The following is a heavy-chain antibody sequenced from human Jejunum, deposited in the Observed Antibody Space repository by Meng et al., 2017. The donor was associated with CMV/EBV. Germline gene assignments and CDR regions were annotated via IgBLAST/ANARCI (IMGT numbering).Heavy chain of an antibody. J-gene: IGHJ6*02. D-gene: IGHD3-16*01. V-gene: IGHV3-43*01. Sequence: DDYTMHGVRELRGKGMEWVSLISGEGGSGYYAESEKGRFTIYRDNNKNSLYLQMNSLRTEDTALYYCVKDRGAVTGNYYYYAMDVWGQGTTVTVSS. CDR2: ISGEGGSG. CDR3: VKDRGAVTGNYYYYAMDV. CDR1: DDYT.